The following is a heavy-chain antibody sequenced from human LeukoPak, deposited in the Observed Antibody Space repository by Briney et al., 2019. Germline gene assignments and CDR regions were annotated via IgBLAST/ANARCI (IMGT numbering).Heavy chain of an antibody. V-gene: IGHV4-39*07. J-gene: IGHJ4*02. CDR1: GGSISSSSYY. CDR2: IYYSGST. CDR3: AGGVGATTYF. D-gene: IGHD1-26*01. Sequence: PSETLSLACTVSGGSISSSSYYWGWIRQPPGKGLEWIGSIYYSGSTYYNPSLKSRVTISVDTSKNQLSLRLTSVTAADTAVYYCAGGVGATTYFWGQGTLVTVSS.